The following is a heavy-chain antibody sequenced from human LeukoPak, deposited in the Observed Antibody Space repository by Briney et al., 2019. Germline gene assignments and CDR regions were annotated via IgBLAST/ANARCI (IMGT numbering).Heavy chain of an antibody. CDR3: ARGGANFDY. V-gene: IGHV3-7*01. D-gene: IGHD1-26*01. CDR1: GLTFTTYW. J-gene: IGHJ4*02. CDR2: IKEDGSAK. Sequence: GGSLGLSCAASGLTFTTYWMTWVRQAPGRGLEWVANIKEDGSAKYYVDSVKGRFTISRDNAKNSLFLQMNSLRVEDTAVYYCARGGANFDYWGQGTLVTVSS.